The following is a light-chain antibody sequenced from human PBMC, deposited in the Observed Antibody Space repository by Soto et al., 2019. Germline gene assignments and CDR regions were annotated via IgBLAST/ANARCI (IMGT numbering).Light chain of an antibody. CDR3: CSYAGSSTFSYV. CDR2: EGS. V-gene: IGLV2-23*03. CDR1: SSDVGSYNL. Sequence: SALTQPASVSGSPGRSITISCTGTSSDVGSYNLVSWYQQHPGKAPKLMIYEGSKRPSGVSNRFSGSKSGNTASLTISGLQTEDEADYYCCSYAGSSTFSYVFGTGTKVTVL. J-gene: IGLJ1*01.